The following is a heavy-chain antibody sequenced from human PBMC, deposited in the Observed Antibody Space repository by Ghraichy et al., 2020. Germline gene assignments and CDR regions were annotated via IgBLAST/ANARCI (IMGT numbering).Heavy chain of an antibody. J-gene: IGHJ4*02. V-gene: IGHV3-23*01. D-gene: IGHD1-1*01. CDR1: GFTFSSYA. CDR3: ANVAPRPGTTGTTSGY. Sequence: GGSLRLSCAASGFTFSSYAMSWVRQAPGKGLEWVSAISGSGGSTYYADSVKGRFTISRDNSKNTLYLQMNSLRAEDTAVYYCANVAPRPGTTGTTSGYWGQGTLVTVSS. CDR2: ISGSGGST.